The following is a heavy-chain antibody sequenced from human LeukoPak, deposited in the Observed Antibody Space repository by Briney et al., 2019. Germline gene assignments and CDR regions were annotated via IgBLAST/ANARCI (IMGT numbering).Heavy chain of an antibody. J-gene: IGHJ4*02. V-gene: IGHV3-23*01. D-gene: IGHD1-26*01. Sequence: GGSLRLSCAASGFTFSSYAMSWVRLAPGKGLEWVSAISGSGGSTYYAGSVKGRFTISGDNSKNTLYLQMNSLRAEDTAVYYCAKTVGATEYFDYWGQGTLVTVSS. CDR2: ISGSGGST. CDR1: GFTFSSYA. CDR3: AKTVGATEYFDY.